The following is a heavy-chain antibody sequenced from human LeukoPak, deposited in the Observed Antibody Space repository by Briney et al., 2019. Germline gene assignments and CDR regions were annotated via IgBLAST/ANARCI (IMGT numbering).Heavy chain of an antibody. CDR2: INSDGSST. V-gene: IGHV3-74*01. CDR3: ARDLYCSSTSCTDAFDI. J-gene: IGHJ3*02. Sequence: GGSLRLSCAASGFTFSSYWMHWVRQAPGKGLVWVSRINSDGSSTSYADSVQGRFTISRDNAKNSLYLQMNTLRAEDTAVYYCARDLYCSSTSCTDAFDIWGQGTMVTASS. D-gene: IGHD2-2*01. CDR1: GFTFSSYW.